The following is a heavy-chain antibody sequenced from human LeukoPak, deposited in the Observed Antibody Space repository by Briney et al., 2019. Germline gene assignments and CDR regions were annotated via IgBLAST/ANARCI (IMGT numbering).Heavy chain of an antibody. V-gene: IGHV3-30*04. CDR1: GFTFRHYA. Sequence: GGSLRLSCAASGFTFRHYAVHWVRQAPGRGLEWVAVLSFDGAHKYYAESVKGRFTISRDNSNNTLFLQMDSLRIEDTALYYCVRAGAGGLDYWGQGTLVTVSS. J-gene: IGHJ4*02. D-gene: IGHD3-10*01. CDR2: LSFDGAHK. CDR3: VRAGAGGLDY.